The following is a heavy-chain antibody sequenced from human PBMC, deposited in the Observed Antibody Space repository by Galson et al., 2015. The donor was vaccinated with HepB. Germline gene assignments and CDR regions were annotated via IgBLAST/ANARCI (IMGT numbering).Heavy chain of an antibody. CDR2: INPTSGGT. CDR3: ARAPTGTYDY. J-gene: IGHJ4*02. V-gene: IGHV1-2*06. D-gene: IGHD1-1*01. Sequence: SVKVSCKASGYTSTDYYMHWVRQAPGQGLEWMGRINPTSGGTNYAQNFQSRVTMTRDTSISTAYMEVSRLISDDTAVYYCARAPTGTYDYWGQGTLVTVSS. CDR1: GYTSTDYY.